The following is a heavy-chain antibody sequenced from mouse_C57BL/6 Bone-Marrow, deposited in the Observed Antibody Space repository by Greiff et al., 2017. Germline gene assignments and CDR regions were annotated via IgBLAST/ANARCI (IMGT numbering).Heavy chain of an antibody. Sequence: QVQLQQSGAELVRPGTSVKVSRKASGYAFTNYLIEWVKQRPGQGLEWIGVINPGSGGTNYNEKFKGKATLTADKSSSTAYMQLSSLTSEDSAVYFCARRDWDVVDYWGQGTTLTVSS. CDR1: GYAFTNYL. D-gene: IGHD4-1*01. V-gene: IGHV1-54*01. J-gene: IGHJ2*01. CDR2: INPGSGGT. CDR3: ARRDWDVVDY.